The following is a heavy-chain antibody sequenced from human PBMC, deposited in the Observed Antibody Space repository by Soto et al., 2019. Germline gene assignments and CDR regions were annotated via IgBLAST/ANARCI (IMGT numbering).Heavy chain of an antibody. Sequence: GGSLRLSCAASGFTFSSYSMNWVRQAPGKGLEWVSSISGGSGYIYYADSVRGRFTISRDNAKNSLYLQMNSLRAEDTAVYYCARLDHGGQHWYFDLWGRGTLVTVSS. CDR1: GFTFSSYS. J-gene: IGHJ2*01. V-gene: IGHV3-21*01. CDR2: ISGGSGYI. D-gene: IGHD4-17*01. CDR3: ARLDHGGQHWYFDL.